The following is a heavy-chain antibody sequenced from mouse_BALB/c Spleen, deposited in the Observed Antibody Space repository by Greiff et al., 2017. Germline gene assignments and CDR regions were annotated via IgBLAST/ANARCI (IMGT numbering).Heavy chain of an antibody. CDR1: GYTFTDYW. D-gene: IGHD2-1*01. J-gene: IGHJ4*01. CDR2: IDTSDSYT. V-gene: IGHV1-69*01. CDR3: ARSDGNYYYAMDY. Sequence: QVQLQQSGAELVMPGASVKMSCKASGYTFTDYWMHWVKQRPGQGLEWIGAIDTSDSYTSYNQKFKGKATLTVDESSSTAYMQLSSLTSEDSAVYYCARSDGNYYYAMDYWGQGTSVTVSS.